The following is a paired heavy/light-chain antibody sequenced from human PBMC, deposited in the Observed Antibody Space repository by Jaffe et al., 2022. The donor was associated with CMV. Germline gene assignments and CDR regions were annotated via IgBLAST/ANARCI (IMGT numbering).Light chain of an antibody. CDR2: DVT. Sequence: QSALTQPASVSGSPGQSITISCTGTSSDIGAYNYVSWYQQHPGKAPKLMINDVTNRPSGVSNRFSGSKSGSTASLTISGLQAEDEADYYCSSYTTRATTVFGTGTKVIVL. J-gene: IGLJ1*01. CDR1: SSDIGAYNY. V-gene: IGLV2-14*03. CDR3: SSYTTRATTV.
Heavy chain of an antibody. Sequence: QEQLVESGGGVVQPGRSLRLSCVVSGFTFSRYGMHWVRQAPGTGLEWVAVMWHDGGRQYYADSVKGRFTISRDNSKNTLYLQMNSLRADDTAVYYCARDPGYFDSFSYFYYHMDVWGKGTTVTVSS. CDR2: MWHDGGRQ. CDR1: GFTFSRYG. V-gene: IGHV3-33*01. D-gene: IGHD3-22*01. CDR3: ARDPGYFDSFSYFYYHMDV. J-gene: IGHJ6*03.